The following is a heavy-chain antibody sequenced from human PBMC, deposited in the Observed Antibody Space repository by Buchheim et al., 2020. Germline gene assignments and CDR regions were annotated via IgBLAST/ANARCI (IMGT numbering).Heavy chain of an antibody. CDR3: AGGGRMVQGPWGNWFDP. CDR1: GGSISSYY. V-gene: IGHV4-59*01. Sequence: QVQLQESGPGLVKPSETLSLTCTVSGGSISSYYWSWIRQPPGKGLEWNGYIYYSGSTNYNPSLKSRVTISVDTSKNQFSLKLSSVTAADTAVYYCAGGGRMVQGPWGNWFDPWGQGTL. CDR2: IYYSGST. J-gene: IGHJ5*02. D-gene: IGHD3-10*01.